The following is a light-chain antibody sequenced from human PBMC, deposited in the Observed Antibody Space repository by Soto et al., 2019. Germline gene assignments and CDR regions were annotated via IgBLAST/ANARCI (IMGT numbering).Light chain of an antibody. J-gene: IGKJ5*01. CDR3: QQYGSSIT. CDR1: QSVSSSY. Sequence: EIVLTQSPGTLSLSPLEIASVSVIASQSVSSSYLAWYQQKPGQAPRLLIYGASSRATGIPDRFSGSGSGTDFTLTINRLEPEDFAVYYCQQYGSSITFGQGTRLEIK. V-gene: IGKV3-20*01. CDR2: GAS.